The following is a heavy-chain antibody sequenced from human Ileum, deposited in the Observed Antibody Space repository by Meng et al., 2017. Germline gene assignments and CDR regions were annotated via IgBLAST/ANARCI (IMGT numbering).Heavy chain of an antibody. CDR2: MKQDGSEM. J-gene: IGHJ4*02. Sequence: GGSLRLSCAASGFTFSNYWMSWVRQAPGKGLEWVANMKQDGSEMYYVDSVRGRFTISRDDAKNSLYLQMNSLRAEDTAVDYCSRQYYDGLQQTTFFDYWGQGTLVTVSS. CDR3: SRQYYDGLQQTTFFDY. CDR1: GFTFSNYW. D-gene: IGHD3-22*01. V-gene: IGHV3-7*01.